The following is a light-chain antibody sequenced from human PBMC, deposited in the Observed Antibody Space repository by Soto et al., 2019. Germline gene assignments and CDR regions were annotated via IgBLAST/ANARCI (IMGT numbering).Light chain of an antibody. J-gene: IGKJ1*01. CDR3: QQYGSSGT. CDR2: GAS. Sequence: EIVLTQYPVTLSLSPGETPTLSCRASQSVSNNYLAWYQQKPGQAPRLLIYGASNRATGIPDRFSGSGSGTDFTLTISRLEPEDFAVYYCQQYGSSGTFGQGTKVDIK. V-gene: IGKV3-20*01. CDR1: QSVSNNY.